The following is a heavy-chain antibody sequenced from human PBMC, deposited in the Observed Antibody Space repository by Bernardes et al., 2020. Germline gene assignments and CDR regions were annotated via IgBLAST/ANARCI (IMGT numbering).Heavy chain of an antibody. CDR2: INSDGSST. D-gene: IGHD2-2*02. CDR3: ARDPYLSWFDP. J-gene: IGHJ5*02. CDR1: GFTFSSYW. Sequence: GGSLRLSCAASGFTFSSYWMHWVRQAPGKGLVLVSRINSDGSSTSYADSVKGRFTISRDNAKNTLYLHMKSLRAEATAVYYGARDPYLSWFDPWGQGTLVTVSS. V-gene: IGHV3-74*01.